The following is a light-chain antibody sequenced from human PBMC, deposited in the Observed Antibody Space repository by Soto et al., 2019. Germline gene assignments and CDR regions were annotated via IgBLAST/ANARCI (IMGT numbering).Light chain of an antibody. Sequence: EIVLTQSPATLSLSPWERANLPCRASQRVSSYLAWYQQKPGQVPRLLIYDASSRATGIPDRFSGSGCGADFTLSISRLEPQDFAVYYGQQYGSSPPRTFGQGTKVDIK. CDR1: QRVSSY. J-gene: IGKJ1*01. CDR2: DAS. V-gene: IGKV3-20*01. CDR3: QQYGSSPPRT.